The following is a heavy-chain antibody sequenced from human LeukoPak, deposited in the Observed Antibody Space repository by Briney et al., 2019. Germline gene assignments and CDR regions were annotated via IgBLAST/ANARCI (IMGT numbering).Heavy chain of an antibody. J-gene: IGHJ6*04. Sequence: PSETLSLTCAVNRGSFSGYYWIEIGQPPGKEKEWIGEINHSGSTNYNPSLKSRVTISVDTSKNQFSLKLSSVTAADTAVYYCARNRLVPAAMFHYYGMDVWGKGTTVTVSS. CDR2: INHSGST. V-gene: IGHV4-34*01. D-gene: IGHD2-2*01. CDR3: ARNRLVPAAMFHYYGMDV. CDR1: RGSFSGYY.